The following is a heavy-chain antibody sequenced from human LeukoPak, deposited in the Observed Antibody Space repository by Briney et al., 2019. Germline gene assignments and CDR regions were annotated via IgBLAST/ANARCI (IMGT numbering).Heavy chain of an antibody. V-gene: IGHV4-39*01. Sequence: SETLSLTCTVSGGSISSSSYYWGWLRQPPGKGLEWIGSIYYGGSTYYNPSLKSRVTISVDTSKNQFSLKLSSVTAADTAVYYCARPRSSGYYSGAFDIWGQGTMVTVSS. J-gene: IGHJ3*02. CDR2: IYYGGST. CDR1: GGSISSSSYY. D-gene: IGHD3-22*01. CDR3: ARPRSSGYYSGAFDI.